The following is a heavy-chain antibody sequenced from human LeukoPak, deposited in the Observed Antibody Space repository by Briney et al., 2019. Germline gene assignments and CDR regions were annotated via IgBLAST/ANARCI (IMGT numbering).Heavy chain of an antibody. Sequence: GGSLRLSCAGSGFTFSSSWMSWVRQAPGQGLEWVSYISSSSSTIYYADSVKGRFTISRDNAKNSLYLQMNSLRDEDTAVYYCARVYSSGWYEDHWGQGTLVTVSS. CDR2: ISSSSSTI. D-gene: IGHD6-19*01. V-gene: IGHV3-48*02. CDR3: ARVYSSGWYEDH. CDR1: GFTFSSSW. J-gene: IGHJ4*02.